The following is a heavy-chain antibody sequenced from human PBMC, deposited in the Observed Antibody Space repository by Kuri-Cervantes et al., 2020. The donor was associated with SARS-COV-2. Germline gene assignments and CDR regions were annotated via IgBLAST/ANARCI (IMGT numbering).Heavy chain of an antibody. V-gene: IGHV3-23*01. J-gene: IGHJ3*02. CDR3: AKGFYGDYVGPGAFDI. Sequence: GESLKISCAASGFTFSSYAMSWVRQAPGKGLEWVSAISGSGGSTYYADSVKGRFTISRDNSKNTLYLQMNSLRAEDTAVYYCAKGFYGDYVGPGAFDIWGRGTMVTVSS. CDR1: GFTFSSYA. D-gene: IGHD4-17*01. CDR2: ISGSGGST.